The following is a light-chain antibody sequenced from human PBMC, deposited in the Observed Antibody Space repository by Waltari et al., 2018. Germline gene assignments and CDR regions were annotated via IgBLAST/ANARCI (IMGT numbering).Light chain of an antibody. V-gene: IGKV3-20*01. Sequence: ELVLTQSPGTLSLSPGERATLSCTASPSVSSSYLAWYQQKPGQAPRLLIYGASSRATGIPDRFSGSGSGTDFTLTISRLEPEDFAVYYCQQYGSSPHTFGPGTKVDIK. J-gene: IGKJ3*01. CDR1: PSVSSSY. CDR3: QQYGSSPHT. CDR2: GAS.